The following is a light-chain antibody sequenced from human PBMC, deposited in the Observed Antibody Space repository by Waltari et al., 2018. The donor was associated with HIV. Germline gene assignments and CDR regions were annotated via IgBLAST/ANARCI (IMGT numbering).Light chain of an antibody. CDR2: EVS. CDR3: SSYAGSTTVYLQ. V-gene: IGLV2-8*01. J-gene: IGLJ2*01. CDR1: SSYVGVNNY. Sequence: QSPLTPPPPPSGSPGQSFTIPCTVTSSYVGVNNYVSCYQQHPGKAPKLMLYEVSKRPSGVPDRLCDSKSGNTASLTVSGLQADDEAEDYGSSYAGSTTVYLQVGGGTKLTVL.